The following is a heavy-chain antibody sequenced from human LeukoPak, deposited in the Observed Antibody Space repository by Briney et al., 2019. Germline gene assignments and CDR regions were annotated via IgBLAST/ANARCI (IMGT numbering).Heavy chain of an antibody. V-gene: IGHV4-4*02. CDR2: IYHSGST. CDR1: GGSISSSNW. D-gene: IGHD2-15*01. J-gene: IGHJ4*02. CDR3: ARDRYCSGGSCFDY. Sequence: PSETPSLTCAVSGGSISSSNWWSWVRQPPGKGLEWIGEIYHSGSTNYNPSLKSRVTISVDKSKNQFSLKLSSVTAADTAVYYCARDRYCSGGSCFDYWGQGTLVTVSS.